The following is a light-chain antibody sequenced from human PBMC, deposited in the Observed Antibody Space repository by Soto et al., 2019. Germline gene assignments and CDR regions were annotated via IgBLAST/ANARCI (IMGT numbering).Light chain of an antibody. J-gene: IGKJ2*01. Sequence: EIVLTQSPATLSLSPGESATLSCRASQSVNIYLAWYQQKPGQAPRLLIYGASNRAAGIPARFSGSGSRTDFTLTISGLQPEDFAVYYRQQRNSWPTTFGQGTKLEIK. CDR3: QQRNSWPTT. CDR1: QSVNIY. V-gene: IGKV3-11*01. CDR2: GAS.